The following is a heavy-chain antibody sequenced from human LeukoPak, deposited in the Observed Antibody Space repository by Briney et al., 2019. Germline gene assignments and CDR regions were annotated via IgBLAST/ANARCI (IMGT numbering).Heavy chain of an antibody. CDR1: GGSISSYY. D-gene: IGHD2-21*01. CDR2: IYYSGST. V-gene: IGHV4-59*01. J-gene: IGHJ3*02. Sequence: SETLSLTCTVSGGSISSYYWSWIRQPPGKGLEWIGYIYYSGSTNYNPSLKSRVTISVDTSKNQFSLKLSSVTAADTAVYYCARDSPVAYCGGDCYYDAFDIWGQGTMVTVSS. CDR3: ARDSPVAYCGGDCYYDAFDI.